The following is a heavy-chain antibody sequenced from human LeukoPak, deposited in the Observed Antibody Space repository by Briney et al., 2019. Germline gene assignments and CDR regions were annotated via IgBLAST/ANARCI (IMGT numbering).Heavy chain of an antibody. D-gene: IGHD3-22*01. V-gene: IGHV3-7*01. Sequence: GGSLRLSCAASGFTFSSYWMSWVRQAPGKGLEWVANIKQDGSEKYYVDSVKGRFTISRDNAKNSLYLQMNSLRAEDTAVYYCVRDRPYYYDSSGYYLDYWGQGTLVTVSS. J-gene: IGHJ4*02. CDR1: GFTFSSYW. CDR3: VRDRPYYYDSSGYYLDY. CDR2: IKQDGSEK.